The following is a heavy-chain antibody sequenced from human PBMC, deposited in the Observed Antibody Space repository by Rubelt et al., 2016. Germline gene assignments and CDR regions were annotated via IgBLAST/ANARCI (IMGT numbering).Heavy chain of an antibody. D-gene: IGHD6-13*01. CDR2: ISAYNGNT. J-gene: IGHJ5*02. CDR1: GYTFSTYG. Sequence: QVQLVQSGAEVKKPGASVKVSCKASGYTFSTYGISWVRQAPGQGLEWMGWISAYNGNTDYAQRVQGRVTLTTETSTSTAYMGRRSLRSDDTAVYYCARMRGPYSSSGGEFDPWGQGTLVTVSS. CDR3: ARMRGPYSSSGGEFDP. V-gene: IGHV1-18*04.